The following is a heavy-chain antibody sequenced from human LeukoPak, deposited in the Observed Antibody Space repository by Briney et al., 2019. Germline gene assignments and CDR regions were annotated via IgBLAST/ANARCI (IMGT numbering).Heavy chain of an antibody. V-gene: IGHV1-18*01. CDR1: GYTFTSYG. CDR3: ARVPYCSSTSCYAAALYYCYYYGMDV. D-gene: IGHD2-2*01. Sequence: ASVKVSCKASGYTFTSYGISWVRQAPGQGLEWMGWISAYNGNTNYAQKLQGRVTMTTDTSTSTAYMELRSLRSDDTAVYYCARVPYCSSTSCYAAALYYCYYYGMDVWGQGTTVTVSS. CDR2: ISAYNGNT. J-gene: IGHJ6*02.